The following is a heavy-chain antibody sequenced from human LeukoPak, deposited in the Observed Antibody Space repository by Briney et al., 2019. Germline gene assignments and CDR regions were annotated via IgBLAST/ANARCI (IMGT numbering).Heavy chain of an antibody. CDR1: GYTFSSHY. Sequence: APVKVSCKASGYTFSSHYMHWVRQAPGQGPEWMGTMNPSGNGTSYAQKFQGRVTMTRDTSTSTAYMELSSLRSDDTAVYYCARGPLIGGDNWFDPWGQGTLVTVSS. CDR2: MNPSGNGT. CDR3: ARGPLIGGDNWFDP. J-gene: IGHJ5*02. D-gene: IGHD3-16*02. V-gene: IGHV1-46*01.